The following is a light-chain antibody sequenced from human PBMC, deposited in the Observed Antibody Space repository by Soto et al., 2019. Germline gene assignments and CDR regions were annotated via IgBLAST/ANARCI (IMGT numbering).Light chain of an antibody. CDR1: QSFSSY. CDR3: QQSYSTPFT. V-gene: IGKV1-39*01. CDR2: AAS. Sequence: DIQMTQSPSSLSASVGDRVTITCRASQSFSSYLNWYQQKPGKARKLLIYAASSLQSGVPSRFSGSGSGTDFTLTISSLQPEDFATYYCQQSYSTPFTFGPGTKVDIK. J-gene: IGKJ3*01.